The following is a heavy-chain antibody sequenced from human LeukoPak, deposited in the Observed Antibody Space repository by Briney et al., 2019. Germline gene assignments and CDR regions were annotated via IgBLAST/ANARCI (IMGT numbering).Heavy chain of an antibody. CDR2: INHSGST. Sequence: SETLSLTCAVYGGSFSGYYWSWIRQPPGKGLEWIREINHSGSTNYNPSLKSRVTISVDTSKNQFSLKLSSVTAADTAVYYCAAVASRGQDAFDIWGQGTMVTVSS. D-gene: IGHD6-19*01. J-gene: IGHJ3*02. CDR1: GGSFSGYY. CDR3: AAVASRGQDAFDI. V-gene: IGHV4-34*01.